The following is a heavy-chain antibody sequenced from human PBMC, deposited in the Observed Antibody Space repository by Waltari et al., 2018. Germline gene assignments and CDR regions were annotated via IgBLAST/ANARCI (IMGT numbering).Heavy chain of an antibody. CDR3: ARGGHCSGGSCRGRWFDP. CDR1: GGSISSHY. V-gene: IGHV4-59*11. CDR2: IYYSGST. J-gene: IGHJ5*02. Sequence: QVQLQESGPGLVKPSETLSLTCTVSGGSISSHYWSWIRQPPGKGLEWIGYIYYSGSTNYNPSLKSRVTISVDTSKNQFSLKLSSVTAADTAVYYCARGGHCSGGSCRGRWFDPWGQGTLVTVSS. D-gene: IGHD2-15*01.